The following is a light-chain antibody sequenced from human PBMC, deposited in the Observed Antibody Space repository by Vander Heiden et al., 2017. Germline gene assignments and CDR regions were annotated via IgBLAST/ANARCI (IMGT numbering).Light chain of an antibody. Sequence: QSVLTQPPSASGPPGQRVSISCSGRSSNIGSHTVHWYQQYPGAAPKLLIDRDHQRPPGGADRFSGSKYGTSASLAISGLQYEDEADYYCAVRDDNLRAVVFGGGTKLTVL. CDR1: SSNIGSHT. J-gene: IGLJ3*02. CDR3: AVRDDNLRAVV. CDR2: RDH. V-gene: IGLV1-44*01.